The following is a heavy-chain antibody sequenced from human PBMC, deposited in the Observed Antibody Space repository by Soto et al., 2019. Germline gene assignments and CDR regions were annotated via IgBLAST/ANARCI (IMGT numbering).Heavy chain of an antibody. CDR3: AKDGVSGWYLNYYYYGMDV. Sequence: GGSLRLSCAASGFTFSSYGMHWVRQAPGKGLEWVAVISYDGSNKYYADSVKGRFTISRDNSKNTLYLQMNSLRAEDTAVYYCAKDGVSGWYLNYYYYGMDVWGQGTTVTVSS. D-gene: IGHD6-19*01. V-gene: IGHV3-30*18. CDR1: GFTFSSYG. J-gene: IGHJ6*02. CDR2: ISYDGSNK.